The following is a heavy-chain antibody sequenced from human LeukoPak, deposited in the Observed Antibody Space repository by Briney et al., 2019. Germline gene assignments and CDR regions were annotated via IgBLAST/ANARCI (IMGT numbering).Heavy chain of an antibody. CDR2: ISSSGSTI. CDR1: GFTFSTYW. CDR3: ARAPTKFRRDWFDP. V-gene: IGHV3-48*04. J-gene: IGHJ5*02. Sequence: GGSLRLSCAASGFTFSTYWMHWVRQAPGKGLEWVSYISSSGSTIYYADSVKGRFTISRDNAKNSLDLQMNSLRAEDTAVYYCARAPTKFRRDWFDPWGQGTLATVSS. D-gene: IGHD3-9*01.